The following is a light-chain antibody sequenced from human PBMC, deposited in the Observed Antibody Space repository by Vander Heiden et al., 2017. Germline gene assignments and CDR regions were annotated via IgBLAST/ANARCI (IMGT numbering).Light chain of an antibody. J-gene: IGLJ3*02. CDR1: LNDIGADNY. Sequence: QAALTQPLSVSGSPGQSITISCTGSLNDIGADNYVSWYQQHPGKAPKLIIYDVIYRPSGISDRFSGSKSGNTASLSISGLQPEDEADYYCNSRTPTTHVVFGGGTKVTVL. V-gene: IGLV2-14*01. CDR3: NSRTPTTHVV. CDR2: DVI.